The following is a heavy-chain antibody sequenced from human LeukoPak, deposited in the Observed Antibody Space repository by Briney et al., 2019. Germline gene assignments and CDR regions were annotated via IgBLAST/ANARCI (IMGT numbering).Heavy chain of an antibody. Sequence: PGGSLRLSCAASGFTFSSYSMNWVRQAPGKGLEWVSYISSSSSTIYYADSVKGRFTISRDNSKNTLYLQMNSLRAEDTAVYYCARDVVAGTGDYFDYWGQGTLVTVSS. D-gene: IGHD6-19*01. CDR2: ISSSSSTI. CDR3: ARDVVAGTGDYFDY. J-gene: IGHJ4*02. V-gene: IGHV3-48*01. CDR1: GFTFSSYS.